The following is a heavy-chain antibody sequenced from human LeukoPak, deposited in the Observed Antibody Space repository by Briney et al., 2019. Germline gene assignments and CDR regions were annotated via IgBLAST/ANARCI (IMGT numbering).Heavy chain of an antibody. V-gene: IGHV3-48*03. D-gene: IGHD2/OR15-2a*01. Sequence: QPGGSLRLSCAASGFTFSNFEMNWVRQAPGKGLEWISYISSRSSTIFYADSGKGRYTNSKDNAKTSLYMQLNNLRAEDTAIYYCARDRDTTFLRADYWGQGTLVTVSS. CDR2: ISSRSSTI. CDR1: GFTFSNFE. J-gene: IGHJ4*02. CDR3: ARDRDTTFLRADY.